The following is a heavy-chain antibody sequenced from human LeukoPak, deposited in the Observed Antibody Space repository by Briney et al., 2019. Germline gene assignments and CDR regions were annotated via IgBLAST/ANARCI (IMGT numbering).Heavy chain of an antibody. CDR1: GGPISSGSYY. CDR3: ARAESYSSSFFFDY. J-gene: IGHJ4*02. Sequence: SETLSLTCTVSGGPISSGSYYWSWIRQPAGKGLEWIGRIYTSGSTNYNPSLKSRVTISVDTSKNQFSLKLSSVTAADTAVYYCARAESYSSSFFFDYWGQGTLVTVSS. V-gene: IGHV4-61*02. D-gene: IGHD6-6*01. CDR2: IYTSGST.